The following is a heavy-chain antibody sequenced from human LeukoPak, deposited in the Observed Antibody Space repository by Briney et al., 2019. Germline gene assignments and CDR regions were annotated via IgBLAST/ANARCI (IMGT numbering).Heavy chain of an antibody. V-gene: IGHV4-34*01. Sequence: SETLSLTCAVYGGSFSGYYWSWIRQPPGKGLEWIGEINHSGRTNYNPSLKSRVTISVDTSKNQFYLKVSSVTAADTAVYYCARIKGLWYYGSGSYYTTPGYFDFWGQGTLVTVSS. D-gene: IGHD3-10*01. CDR3: ARIKGLWYYGSGSYYTTPGYFDF. J-gene: IGHJ4*02. CDR2: INHSGRT. CDR1: GGSFSGYY.